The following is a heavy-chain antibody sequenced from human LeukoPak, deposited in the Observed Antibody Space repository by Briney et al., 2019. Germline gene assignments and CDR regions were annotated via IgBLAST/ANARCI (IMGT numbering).Heavy chain of an antibody. D-gene: IGHD2-2*01. Sequence: GASVKVSCKASGYTFTSYYMHWVRQAPGQGLEWMGIINSSGGSTSYAQKFQGRVTMTRDTSTSTVYMELSSLRSEDTAVYYCARWPAALDAFDIWGQGTMVTVSS. J-gene: IGHJ3*02. CDR3: ARWPAALDAFDI. CDR1: GYTFTSYY. V-gene: IGHV1-46*01. CDR2: INSSGGST.